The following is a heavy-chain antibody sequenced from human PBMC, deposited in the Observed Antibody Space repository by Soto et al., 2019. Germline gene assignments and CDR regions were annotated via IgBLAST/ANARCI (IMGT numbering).Heavy chain of an antibody. D-gene: IGHD3-3*01. CDR2: FESGGSI. J-gene: IGHJ4*02. Sequence: GGSLRLSCAASGFSVRTVYMSWVRQAPGKGLEWVSVFESGGSIYYADSVKGRFIISRDYAKNTVYLQMNSLTVEDTAVYYCARAAVPPDFFDYWGQGTLVTVSS. CDR1: GFSVRTVY. V-gene: IGHV3-53*01. CDR3: ARAAVPPDFFDY.